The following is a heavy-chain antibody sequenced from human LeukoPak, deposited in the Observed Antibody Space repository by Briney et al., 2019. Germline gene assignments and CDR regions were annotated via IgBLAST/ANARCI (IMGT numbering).Heavy chain of an antibody. CDR1: GFTFSSYA. V-gene: IGHV3-23*01. CDR2: ISGRGGST. D-gene: IGHD1-14*01. CDR3: ARAEPRRTFYY. Sequence: GGSLRLSCAASGFTFSSYAMSWVRQAPGKGLEWVSGISGRGGSTYYADSVKGRFTISRDNAKNSLYLQMNSLRAEDTAVYYCARAEPRRTFYYWGQGTLVTVS. J-gene: IGHJ4*02.